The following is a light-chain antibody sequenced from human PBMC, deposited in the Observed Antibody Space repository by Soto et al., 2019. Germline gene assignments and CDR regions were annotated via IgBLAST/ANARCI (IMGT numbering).Light chain of an antibody. CDR1: QSVTSPF. CDR2: STS. J-gene: IGKJ1*01. V-gene: IGKV3-20*01. CDR3: QQYGSSPRT. Sequence: EIVLTQSPGTLSLSPGERATLSCRASQSVTSPFLAWYQQKPGQPPRLLIYSTSGRATGIPDRFSGSGSGTDFTLTISSLEPEDSAVYYCQQYGSSPRTFGQWTKVDI.